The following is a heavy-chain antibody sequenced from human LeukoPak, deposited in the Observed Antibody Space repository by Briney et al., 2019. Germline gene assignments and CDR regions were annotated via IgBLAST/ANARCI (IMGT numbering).Heavy chain of an antibody. V-gene: IGHV3-30-3*01. D-gene: IGHD1-26*01. J-gene: IGHJ4*02. Sequence: GGSLRLSCVASGFTFSSHAMVWVRQAPGKGLEWVSFISYDGSNKVHADSVMGRFTISRDNSKNAVDLQLNSLRDEDTAVYYCAKDWGQRGVGASLGHWGQGTLVIVSS. CDR1: GFTFSSHA. CDR2: ISYDGSNK. CDR3: AKDWGQRGVGASLGH.